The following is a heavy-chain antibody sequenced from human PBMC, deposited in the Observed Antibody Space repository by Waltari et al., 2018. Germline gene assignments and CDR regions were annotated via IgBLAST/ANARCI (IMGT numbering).Heavy chain of an antibody. Sequence: QVQLVQSGAEVKKPGSSVKVSCKASGGTFSSYAISWVRQAPGQGLEWMGGIIPIVGTANYGQKFQGRVTITTDESTSTAYMELSSLRSEDTAVYYCARGYCSGGSCPQYNWFDPWGQGTLVIVSS. CDR1: GGTFSSYA. V-gene: IGHV1-69*05. D-gene: IGHD2-15*01. J-gene: IGHJ5*02. CDR2: IIPIVGTA. CDR3: ARGYCSGGSCPQYNWFDP.